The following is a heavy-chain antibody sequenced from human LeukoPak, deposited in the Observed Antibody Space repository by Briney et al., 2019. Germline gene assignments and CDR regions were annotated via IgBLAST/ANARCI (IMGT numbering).Heavy chain of an antibody. Sequence: GGSLRLFCAASGFTFTSFAMSWVRQAPGQGLEWVSTISGSGGSTYYADSVKGRFTISRDNSKNMLYLQMNSLRAEDTAVYYCAKAIEMTIIRGISFDYWGQGTLVTVSS. V-gene: IGHV3-23*01. CDR3: AKAIEMTIIRGISFDY. CDR1: GFTFTSFA. D-gene: IGHD5-24*01. CDR2: ISGSGGST. J-gene: IGHJ4*02.